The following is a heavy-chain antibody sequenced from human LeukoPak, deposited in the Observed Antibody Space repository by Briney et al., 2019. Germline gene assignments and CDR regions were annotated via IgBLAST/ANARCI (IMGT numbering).Heavy chain of an antibody. CDR2: ISAYNGNT. J-gene: IGHJ3*02. V-gene: IGHV1-18*01. CDR1: GYTFTDYG. CDR3: AKDLNWGDAFDI. Sequence: GASVKVSCKASGYTFTDYGITWVRQAPGQGLEWMGWISAYNGNTKYAQKLQGRVTMTTDTSTTTAYMDLRRLRSDDTAVYYCAKDLNWGDAFDIWGQGTMVTVSS. D-gene: IGHD7-27*01.